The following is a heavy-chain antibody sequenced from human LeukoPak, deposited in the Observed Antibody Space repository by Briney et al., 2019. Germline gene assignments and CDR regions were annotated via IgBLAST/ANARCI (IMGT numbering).Heavy chain of an antibody. CDR3: ARDYYDSRGEAFDI. Sequence: SETLSLTCTVSGGSISTSDYYWTWIRQPPGKGLEWIGYIFYVGSTNYNPSLKSRVTISVDTSKNQFSLKLNSVTAADTAVYYCARDYYDSRGEAFDIWGQGTMVTVSS. D-gene: IGHD3-22*01. CDR2: IFYVGST. CDR1: GGSISTSDYY. V-gene: IGHV4-61*08. J-gene: IGHJ3*02.